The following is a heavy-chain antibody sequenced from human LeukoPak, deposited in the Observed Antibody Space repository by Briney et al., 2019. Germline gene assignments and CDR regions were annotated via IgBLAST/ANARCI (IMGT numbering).Heavy chain of an antibody. V-gene: IGHV4-34*01. Sequence: SETLSLTCAVYGGSFSGYYWSWIRQPPGKGLEWIGEINHSGSTNYNPSLKSRVTISVDRSKNQFSLKLSSVTAADTAVYYCAREGEALDYWGQGTLVTVSS. D-gene: IGHD3-16*01. J-gene: IGHJ4*02. CDR3: AREGEALDY. CDR2: INHSGST. CDR1: GGSFSGYY.